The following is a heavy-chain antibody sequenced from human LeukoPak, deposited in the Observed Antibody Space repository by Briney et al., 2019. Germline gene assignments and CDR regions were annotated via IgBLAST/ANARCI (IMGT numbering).Heavy chain of an antibody. Sequence: SETLSLTCAVYGGSFSGYYWSWIRQPPGKGLEWIGEISHSGSTNYNPSLKSRVTISVDTSKNQSSLKLSSVTAADTAVYYCARGGYSYGYNFDYWGQGTLVTVSS. V-gene: IGHV4-34*01. J-gene: IGHJ4*02. CDR1: GGSFSGYY. CDR2: ISHSGST. CDR3: ARGGYSYGYNFDY. D-gene: IGHD5-18*01.